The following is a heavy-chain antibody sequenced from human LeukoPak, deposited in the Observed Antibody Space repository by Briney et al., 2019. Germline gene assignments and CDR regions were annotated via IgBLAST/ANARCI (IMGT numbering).Heavy chain of an antibody. Sequence: GGSLRLSCAASGFTFDNYAMHWVRQAPGKGLEWVSLISGGGGSTSYADSVKGRFTISRDNNKGSLYLQMNSLKTEDTAVYYCTRLRLTVGATGSAFDIWGQGTMVTVSS. J-gene: IGHJ3*02. V-gene: IGHV3-43*02. CDR1: GFTFDNYA. CDR3: TRLRLTVGATGSAFDI. D-gene: IGHD1-26*01. CDR2: ISGGGGST.